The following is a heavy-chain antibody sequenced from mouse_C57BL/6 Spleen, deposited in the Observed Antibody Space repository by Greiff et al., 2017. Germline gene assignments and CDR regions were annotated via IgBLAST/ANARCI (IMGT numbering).Heavy chain of an antibody. D-gene: IGHD1-1*01. J-gene: IGHJ1*03. V-gene: IGHV1-85*01. CDR3: ARRPDYYGSSYEGWYFDV. CDR2: IYPRDGST. CDR1: GYTFTSYD. Sequence: VMLVESGPELVKPGASVKLSCKASGYTFTSYDINWVKQRPGQGLEWIGWIYPRDGSTKYNEKFKGKATLTVDTSSSTAYMELHSLTSEDSAVYFCARRPDYYGSSYEGWYFDVWGTGTTVTVSS.